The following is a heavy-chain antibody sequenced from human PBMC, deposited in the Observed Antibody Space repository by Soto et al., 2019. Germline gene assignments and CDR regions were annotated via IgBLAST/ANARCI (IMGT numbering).Heavy chain of an antibody. Sequence: EVQLVESGGGLVQPGGSLRLSCAASGFTFSRYSMNWVRQAPGKELEWVSYIDSGGTTYYAESVRCRFTISRDNVKNSLSLQMNSLRDEDTAVYYCAKAHSSTCLDYWGQGTLVTVSS. CDR2: IDSGGTT. V-gene: IGHV3-48*02. J-gene: IGHJ4*02. CDR3: AKAHSSTCLDY. CDR1: GFTFSRYS. D-gene: IGHD6-13*01.